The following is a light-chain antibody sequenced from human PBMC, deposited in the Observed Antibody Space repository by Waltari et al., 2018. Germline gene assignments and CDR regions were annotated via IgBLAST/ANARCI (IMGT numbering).Light chain of an antibody. CDR1: SSDVGDYKY. Sequence: QSALTQPDSVSGSPGQTITISCPGTSSDVGDYKYVSWYQQSPGKAPKVIIYDAINRPSGVSNRFSGSKSGKSASLTISGLQAEDEAQYFCASFISSTSGVFGGGTRLTVL. J-gene: IGLJ2*01. V-gene: IGLV2-14*03. CDR2: DAI. CDR3: ASFISSTSGV.